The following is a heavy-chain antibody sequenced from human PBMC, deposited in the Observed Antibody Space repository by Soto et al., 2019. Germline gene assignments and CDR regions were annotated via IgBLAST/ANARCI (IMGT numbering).Heavy chain of an antibody. CDR1: GFTFEDYA. Sequence: EVQLVESGGGLVQPGRSLRLSCAASGFTFEDYAMHWVRQAPGKGLEWVSGIRWHSGSIGYADSVKGRFTISRDNAKNSLYLRMNGLRADDTALYYCAKDTSVEWLRLGGEPYFDYWGQGTLVTVSS. J-gene: IGHJ4*02. CDR2: IRWHSGSI. D-gene: IGHD5-12*01. V-gene: IGHV3-9*01. CDR3: AKDTSVEWLRLGGEPYFDY.